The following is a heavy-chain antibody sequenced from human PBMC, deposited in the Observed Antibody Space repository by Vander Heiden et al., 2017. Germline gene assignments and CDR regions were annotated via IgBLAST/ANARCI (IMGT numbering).Heavy chain of an antibody. D-gene: IGHD3-10*01. CDR2: IYYSGRT. Sequence: QLQLQESGPGLVKPSETLSLTCTVSGGSISSSSYYWGWIRQPPGKGLEWIGSIYYSGRTYYKPSLKSRVTMSVDTSKNQFALKLGSVPAADTAVYYCARLWFGELSNWFDPWGQGTLVTVSS. CDR1: GGSISSSSYY. V-gene: IGHV4-39*01. CDR3: ARLWFGELSNWFDP. J-gene: IGHJ5*02.